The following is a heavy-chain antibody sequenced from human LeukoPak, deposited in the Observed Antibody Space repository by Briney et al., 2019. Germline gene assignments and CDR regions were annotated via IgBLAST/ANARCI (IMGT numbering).Heavy chain of an antibody. CDR3: ARVPVAYCGGDCYSNWFDP. D-gene: IGHD2-21*02. CDR2: IIPIFGTA. J-gene: IGHJ5*02. V-gene: IGHV1-69*13. CDR1: GGTFSSYA. Sequence: ASVTVSCKASGGTFSSYAISWVRQAPGQGLEWMGGIIPIFGTANYAQKFQGRVTITADESTSTAYMELSSLRSEDTAVYYCARVPVAYCGGDCYSNWFDPWGQGTLVTVSS.